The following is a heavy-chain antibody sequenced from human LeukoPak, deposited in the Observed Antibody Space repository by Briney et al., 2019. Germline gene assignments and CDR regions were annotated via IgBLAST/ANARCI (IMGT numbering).Heavy chain of an antibody. CDR2: INPNSGGT. D-gene: IGHD1-26*01. CDR3: AREGSGSYKYYFDY. CDR1: GYTFTGYY. V-gene: IGHV1-2*02. Sequence: ASVKVSCKASGYTFTGYYMHWVRQAPGQGLEWMGWINPNSGGTNYAQKFQGRVTMTRDTSISTAYMERSRLRSDDTAVYYCAREGSGSYKYYFDYWGQGTLVTVSS. J-gene: IGHJ4*02.